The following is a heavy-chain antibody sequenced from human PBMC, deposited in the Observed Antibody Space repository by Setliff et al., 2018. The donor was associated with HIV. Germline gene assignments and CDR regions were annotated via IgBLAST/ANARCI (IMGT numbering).Heavy chain of an antibody. J-gene: IGHJ4*02. CDR3: ARGIFEGVSTFGVITDYIYYFDF. D-gene: IGHD3-3*01. CDR2: INHSGAT. Sequence: PSETLSLTCAVFAGSFSDQYWNWLRQPPGKGLEWIGAINHSGATIYNPSLKSRVTISVDTSKKQFSLNLRSVTAADAAVYYCARGIFEGVSTFGVITDYIYYFDFWGQGTLVTVSS. CDR1: AGSFSDQY. V-gene: IGHV4-34*01.